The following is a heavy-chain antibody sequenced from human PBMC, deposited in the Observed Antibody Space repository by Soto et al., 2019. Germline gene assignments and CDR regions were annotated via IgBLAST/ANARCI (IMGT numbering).Heavy chain of an antibody. V-gene: IGHV4-59*01. J-gene: IGHJ4*02. CDR3: ASYNFGVFFDY. Sequence: PSETLSLTCSVSGGSISNYYWSWIRQSPGKGLEWIGYAYYSGSTNYNPSLKSRVAISVDTSKNQFSLKLTSVTAADTAVYYCASYNFGVFFDYWGQGTPVTVSS. CDR1: GGSISNYY. D-gene: IGHD3-3*01. CDR2: AYYSGST.